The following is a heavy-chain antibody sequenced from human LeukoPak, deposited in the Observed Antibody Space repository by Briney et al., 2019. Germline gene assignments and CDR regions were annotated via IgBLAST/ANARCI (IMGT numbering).Heavy chain of an antibody. CDR2: TKPDGSAE. J-gene: IGHJ4*02. Sequence: PGGSLRLSCAASGFTFRNYWMGWVRQAPGKGLEWVANTKPDGSAEYYADSVRGRFTASRDNANNLLYLQMNRLRAEETAVYYCARDGGLHTNFDYWGQGTLLTVSS. V-gene: IGHV3-7*01. CDR1: GFTFRNYW. CDR3: ARDGGLHTNFDY. D-gene: IGHD2-15*01.